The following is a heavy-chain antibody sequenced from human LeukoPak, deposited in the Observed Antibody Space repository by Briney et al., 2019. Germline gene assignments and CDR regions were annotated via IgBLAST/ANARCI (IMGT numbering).Heavy chain of an antibody. J-gene: IGHJ6*02. CDR2: ISSNGGST. D-gene: IGHD1-26*01. CDR1: GFTVSSNY. CDR3: VKAVGAKGDYYYYGMDV. Sequence: GGSLGLSCAASGFTVSSNYMSWVRQAPGKGLEYVSAISSNGGSTYYADSVKGRFTISRDNSKNTLYLQMSSLRAEDTAVYYCVKAVGAKGDYYYYGMDVWGQGTTVTVSS. V-gene: IGHV3-64D*09.